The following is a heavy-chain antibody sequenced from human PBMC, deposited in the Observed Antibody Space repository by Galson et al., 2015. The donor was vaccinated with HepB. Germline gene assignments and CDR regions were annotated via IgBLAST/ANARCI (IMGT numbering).Heavy chain of an antibody. J-gene: IGHJ4*02. Sequence: ETLSLTCAVYGGSFSGYYWSWIRQPPGKGLEWIGEINHSGSTNYNPSLKSRVTISVDTSKNQFSLKLSSVTAADTAVYYCAREYYGSGSYYSDWGQGTLVTVSS. CDR1: GGSFSGYY. V-gene: IGHV4-34*01. CDR2: INHSGST. D-gene: IGHD3-10*01. CDR3: AREYYGSGSYYSD.